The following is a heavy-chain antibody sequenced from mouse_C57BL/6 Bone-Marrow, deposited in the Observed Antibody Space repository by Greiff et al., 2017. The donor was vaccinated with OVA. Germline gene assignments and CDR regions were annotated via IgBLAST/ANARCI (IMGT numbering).Heavy chain of an antibody. CDR2: IYPGSGST. J-gene: IGHJ2*01. Sequence: VKLQQPGAELVKPGASVKMSCKASGYTFTSYWITWVKQRPGQGLEWIGDIYPGSGSTNYNEKVKSKATLTVDTSSSTAYMQLSSLTSENSAVYSCARGEGRRYFGCWGQGTTLTVSS. V-gene: IGHV1-55*01. CDR1: GYTFTSYW. D-gene: IGHD3-3*01. CDR3: ARGEGRRYFGC.